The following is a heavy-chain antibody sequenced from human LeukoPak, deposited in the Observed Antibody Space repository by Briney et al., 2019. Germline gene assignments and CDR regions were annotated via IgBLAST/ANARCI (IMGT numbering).Heavy chain of an antibody. D-gene: IGHD3-10*01. Sequence: GGSLRLSCAASGFTFSSYEMNWVRQAPGKGLEWVSYISSSGSTIYYADSVKGRFTISRDNAKSSLYLQTNSLRAEDTAVYYCARDEGFGELFFDYWGQGTLVTVSS. J-gene: IGHJ4*02. V-gene: IGHV3-48*03. CDR3: ARDEGFGELFFDY. CDR2: ISSSGSTI. CDR1: GFTFSSYE.